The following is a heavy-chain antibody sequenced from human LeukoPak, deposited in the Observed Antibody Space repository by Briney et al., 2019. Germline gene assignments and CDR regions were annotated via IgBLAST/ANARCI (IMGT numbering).Heavy chain of an antibody. V-gene: IGHV3-7*01. D-gene: IGHD4-23*01. J-gene: IGHJ4*02. CDR3: ASRVVGTPDYFDY. CDR2: IKQDGNDK. Sequence: GESLRLSCAASGFTFSTYWTSWVRQAPGKGLEWVANIKQDGNDKYYVDSVRGRFTISRDNAKNSLYLQMNSLRVEDTAVYYCASRVVGTPDYFDYWGQGTLVTVSS. CDR1: GFTFSTYW.